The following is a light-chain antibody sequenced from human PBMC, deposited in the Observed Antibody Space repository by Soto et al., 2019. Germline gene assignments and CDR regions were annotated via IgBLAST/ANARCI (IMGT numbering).Light chain of an antibody. CDR3: QQTTSFPLT. J-gene: IGKJ4*01. Sequence: DIPVTQSPSSVSASVGDRVTITCRASQGITSWLAWYQHKPGRAPKLLIYAASSLQSGVPSRFSGSESGTEFTLTISSLQPEDVATYYCQQTTSFPLTFCGGTKVEIK. CDR1: QGITSW. CDR2: AAS. V-gene: IGKV1-12*01.